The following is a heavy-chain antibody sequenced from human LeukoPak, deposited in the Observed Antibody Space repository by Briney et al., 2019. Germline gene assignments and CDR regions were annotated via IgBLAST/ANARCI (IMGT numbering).Heavy chain of an antibody. V-gene: IGHV1-24*01. D-gene: IGHD5-18*01. CDR1: GYTLTELS. CDR2: FDPEDGET. CDR3: ATGIQLWLRDYYGMDV. J-gene: IGHJ6*02. Sequence: ASVKVSCTVSGYTLTELSMHWVRQAPGKGLEWVGGFDPEDGETIYAQKFQGRVTMTEDTSTDTAYMELSSLRSEDTAVYYCATGIQLWLRDYYGMDVWGQGTTVTVSS.